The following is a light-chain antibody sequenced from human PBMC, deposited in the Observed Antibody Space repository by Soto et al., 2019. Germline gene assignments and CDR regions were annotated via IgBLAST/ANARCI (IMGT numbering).Light chain of an antibody. CDR2: WAS. J-gene: IGKJ1*01. Sequence: DIVMTQSPDSLAVSLGERATINCKSSQSVLSSSNNKNYLTWYQQKLGQPPKLLIYWASTRESGVPDRFSGSGSGADFTLTINSLQAEDVAVYYCQRYYSTPWTFGQGTKVEIK. V-gene: IGKV4-1*01. CDR1: QSVLSSSNNKNY. CDR3: QRYYSTPWT.